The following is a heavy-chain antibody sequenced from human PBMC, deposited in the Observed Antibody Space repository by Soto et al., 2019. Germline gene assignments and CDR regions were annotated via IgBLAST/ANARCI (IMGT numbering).Heavy chain of an antibody. V-gene: IGHV3-53*01. D-gene: IGHD6-13*01. Sequence: EVQLVESGGGLIQPGGSLRLSCAASGFTVSSNYMSWVRQAPGKGLEWVSVIYSGGSTYYADSVKGRFTISRDNSKNTLYRQMNSLRAEDTAVYYCARHDHSSSWSYYFDYWGQGTLVTVSS. CDR3: ARHDHSSSWSYYFDY. CDR2: IYSGGST. J-gene: IGHJ4*02. CDR1: GFTVSSNY.